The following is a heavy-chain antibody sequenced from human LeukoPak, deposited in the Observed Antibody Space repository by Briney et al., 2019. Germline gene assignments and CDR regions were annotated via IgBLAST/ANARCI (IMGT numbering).Heavy chain of an antibody. Sequence: GGSLRLSCAASGFTFSNYWMSGVRQAPGKGLEWVANIHRDGSEKYYVDSVKGRFTISRDNAKNSLYLQMNSLRAEDTAVYYCARYCSSTSCNDAFDIWGQGTMVTVSS. J-gene: IGHJ3*02. CDR3: ARYCSSTSCNDAFDI. V-gene: IGHV3-7*01. D-gene: IGHD2-2*01. CDR1: GFTFSNYW. CDR2: IHRDGSEK.